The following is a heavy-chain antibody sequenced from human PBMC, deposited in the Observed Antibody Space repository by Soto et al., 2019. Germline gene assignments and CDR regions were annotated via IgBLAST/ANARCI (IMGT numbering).Heavy chain of an antibody. CDR3: ARDSYYYDSSGYYSGGDPNP. CDR2: IYYSGST. Sequence: SSETLSLTCTVSGGSVSSGSYYWSWIRQPPGKGLEWIGYIYYSGSTNYNPSLKSRVTISVDTSKNQFSLKLSSVTAADTAVYYCARDSYYYDSSGYYSGGDPNPWGQGTLVTVSS. J-gene: IGHJ5*02. CDR1: GGSVSSGSYY. D-gene: IGHD3-22*01. V-gene: IGHV4-61*01.